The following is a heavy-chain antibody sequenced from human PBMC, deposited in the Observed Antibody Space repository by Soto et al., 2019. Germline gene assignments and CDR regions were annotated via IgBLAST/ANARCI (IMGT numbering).Heavy chain of an antibody. V-gene: IGHV5-10-1*01. CDR2: IDPSDSYI. CDR1: GYSLATYW. CDR3: ARVDTAMSDYGMDX. D-gene: IGHD5-18*01. Sequence: GESLKISCKSSGYSLATYWITWVRQMPGKGMEWMGRIDPSDSYINYSTSFQGRVTISADKSLNTAYLQWSSLEASDTAMYYCARVDTAMSDYGMDXWGQGTTVTVS. J-gene: IGHJ6*02.